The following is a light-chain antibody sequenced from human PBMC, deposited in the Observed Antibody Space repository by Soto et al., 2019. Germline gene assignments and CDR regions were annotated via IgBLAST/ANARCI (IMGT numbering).Light chain of an antibody. CDR1: QSVLYSSNNKNY. CDR2: WAS. V-gene: IGKV4-1*01. CDR3: QQYYSTLRT. J-gene: IGKJ1*01. Sequence: DIVMTQSPDSLAVSLGERATINCKSSQSVLYSSNNKNYVAWYQQKPGQPPKLLIYWASTRESGVPDRFSGSGSGTDFTLTISSLQAEDLAVYYCQQYYSTLRTFGQGTKVEIK.